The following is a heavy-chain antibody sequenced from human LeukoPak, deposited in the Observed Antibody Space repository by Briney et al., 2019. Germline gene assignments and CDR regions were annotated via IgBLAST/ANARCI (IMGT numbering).Heavy chain of an antibody. D-gene: IGHD4-17*01. Sequence: PGGSLRLSCAASGFTFTNYNMNWVRQAPGKGLEWTSYISGGSGTIYYADSVRGRFTVSRDNAKDSLWLQMDSLRAEDTAVYFCARLYGDWFDPWGPGTLVTVSS. J-gene: IGHJ5*02. CDR1: GFTFTNYN. CDR2: ISGGSGTI. V-gene: IGHV3-48*01. CDR3: ARLYGDWFDP.